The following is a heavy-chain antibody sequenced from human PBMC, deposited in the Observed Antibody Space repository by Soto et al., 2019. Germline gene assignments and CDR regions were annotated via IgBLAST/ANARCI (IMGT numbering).Heavy chain of an antibody. CDR2: IIPVFGRP. J-gene: IGHJ1*01. V-gene: IGHV1-69*01. CDR1: GGTFSSFG. Sequence: QVQLVQSGAELKKPGSSVKVSCKASGGTFSSFGISWVRQAPGQGLEWMGGIIPVFGRPNYAQRFRGRLTITADESTNTGYMELIDLRSEDTAVYYCAREGSGYNFWCQGTQVTVSS. D-gene: IGHD5-12*01. CDR3: AREGSGYNF.